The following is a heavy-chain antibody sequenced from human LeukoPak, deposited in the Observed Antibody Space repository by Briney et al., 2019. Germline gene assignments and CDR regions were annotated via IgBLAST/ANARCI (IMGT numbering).Heavy chain of an antibody. CDR3: AKNVGGSGYYYGPISWNYYYYGMDV. V-gene: IGHV3-30*18. J-gene: IGHJ6*02. D-gene: IGHD3-22*01. CDR2: ISYDGSNK. CDR1: GFTFSSYG. Sequence: GGSLRLSCAASGFTFSSYGMHWVRQAPGKGLEWVAVISYDGSNKYYADSVKGRFTISRDNSKNTLYLQMNSLRAEDTAVYYCAKNVGGSGYYYGPISWNYYYYGMDVWGQGTTVTVSS.